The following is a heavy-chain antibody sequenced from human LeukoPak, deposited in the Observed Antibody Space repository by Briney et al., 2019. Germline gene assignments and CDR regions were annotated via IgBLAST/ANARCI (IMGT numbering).Heavy chain of an antibody. D-gene: IGHD1-26*01. V-gene: IGHV4-38-2*02. CDR2: IYHSGNT. J-gene: IGHJ4*02. CDR3: ARVEVGATSPFDY. Sequence: SETLSLTCTVSGYSINSGFYWAWIRPPPGKGLEWIGSIYHSGNTYYNPSLKSRVTISVDTSKNRFSLKLSSVTAADTAVYYCARVEVGATSPFDYWGQGTLVTVSS. CDR1: GYSINSGFY.